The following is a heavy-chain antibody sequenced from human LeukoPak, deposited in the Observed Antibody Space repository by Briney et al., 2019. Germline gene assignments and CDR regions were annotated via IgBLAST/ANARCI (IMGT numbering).Heavy chain of an antibody. Sequence: PGGSLRLSCAASGFTFSSYSMSWVRQAPGKGLEWVSAISGSGGSTYYADSVKGRFTISRDNSKNTLYLQMNSLRAEDTAVYYCAKARARGIAVAGKAFDYWGQGTLVTVSS. CDR1: GFTFSSYS. D-gene: IGHD6-19*01. J-gene: IGHJ4*02. CDR3: AKARARGIAVAGKAFDY. V-gene: IGHV3-23*01. CDR2: ISGSGGST.